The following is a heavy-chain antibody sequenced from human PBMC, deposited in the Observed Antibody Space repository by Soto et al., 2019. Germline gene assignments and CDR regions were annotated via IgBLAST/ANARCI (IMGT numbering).Heavy chain of an antibody. CDR1: GPSISTSSFY. CDR2: IYYSGST. CDR3: ARSVGYGPDY. D-gene: IGHD5-18*01. Sequence: ETLAPTRTVSGPSISTSSFYWGWIRQPPGKGLEWIGSIYYSGSTYYTPSLKSRVTISVDTSKNQFSLKLSSVTAADTAVYYCARSVGYGPDYWGQGTLVTVYS. V-gene: IGHV4-39*01. J-gene: IGHJ4*02.